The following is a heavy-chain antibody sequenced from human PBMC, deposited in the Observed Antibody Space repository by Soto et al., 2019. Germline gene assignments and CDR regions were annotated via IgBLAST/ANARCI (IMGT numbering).Heavy chain of an antibody. CDR3: ARRSPAYSYGA. V-gene: IGHV5-51*01. CDR2: IYPGDSDT. CDR1: GYNFTTYW. D-gene: IGHD5-18*01. J-gene: IGHJ5*02. Sequence: GESLKISCKGSGYNFTTYWIGWVRQMPGKGLEWMGIIYPGDSDTRYSPSFQGRVTMSADKSISTAYLQWSSLKASDTAMYFCARRSPAYSYGAWGQGTLVTSPQ.